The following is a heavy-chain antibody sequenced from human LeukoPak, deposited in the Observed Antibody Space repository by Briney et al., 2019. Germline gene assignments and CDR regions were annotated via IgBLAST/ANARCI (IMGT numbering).Heavy chain of an antibody. CDR2: IYTSGST. V-gene: IGHV4-4*07. D-gene: IGHD4-17*01. CDR1: GGSISSYY. J-gene: IGHJ6*03. Sequence: SETLSLTCTVSGGSISSYYWSWIRQPAGKGLEWIGRIYTSGSTNYNPSLKSRVTMSVDTSKNQFSLKLSSVTAADTAVYYCARVRPYDYGYYYYYYYMDVWGKGTTVTISS. CDR3: ARVRPYDYGYYYYYYYMDV.